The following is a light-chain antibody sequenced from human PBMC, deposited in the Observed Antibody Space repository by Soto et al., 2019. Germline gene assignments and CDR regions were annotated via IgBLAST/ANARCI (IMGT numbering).Light chain of an antibody. V-gene: IGKV1-39*01. Sequence: SPSASVGDRVTITCRARNSSSSYLSWHQQKPGTAPNLLIHAVFKVQSRAPSRFSGRGAGTDFPLTISMQSQDFFAYYCQQHSNCPPRTFGQGTKVDIK. CDR2: AVF. CDR1: NSSSSY. CDR3: QQHSNCPPRT. J-gene: IGKJ1*01.